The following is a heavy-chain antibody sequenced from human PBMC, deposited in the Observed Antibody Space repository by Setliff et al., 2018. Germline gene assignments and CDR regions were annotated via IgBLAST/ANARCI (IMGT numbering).Heavy chain of an antibody. CDR1: GGSISSGDYY. CDR3: ASGYSYYYYYYYMDV. D-gene: IGHD5-18*01. V-gene: IGHV4-30-4*08. Sequence: TLSLTCTVSGGSISSGDYYWSWIRQPPGKGLEWIGYIYSSGSTYYNPSLKSRVSISVDTSKNQFSLKLSSVTAADTAVYYCASGYSYYYYYYYMDVWGKGTTVTVSS. J-gene: IGHJ6*03. CDR2: IYSSGST.